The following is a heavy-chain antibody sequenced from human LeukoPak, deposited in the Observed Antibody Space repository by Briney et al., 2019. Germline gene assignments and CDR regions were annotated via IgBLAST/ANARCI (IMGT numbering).Heavy chain of an antibody. CDR3: ARSPNWGWGSFDY. Sequence: GGSLRLSCAASGFTFSSYSMNWVRQAPGKGLEWVSSISSSSSYIYYADSVKGRFTLSRDNAKNSLHLQMNSLRAEDTAVYYCARSPNWGWGSFDYWGQGTLVTVSS. CDR2: ISSSSSYI. D-gene: IGHD7-27*01. J-gene: IGHJ4*02. CDR1: GFTFSSYS. V-gene: IGHV3-21*01.